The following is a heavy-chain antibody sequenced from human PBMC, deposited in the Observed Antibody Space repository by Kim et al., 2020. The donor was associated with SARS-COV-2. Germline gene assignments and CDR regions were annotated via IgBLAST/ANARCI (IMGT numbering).Heavy chain of an antibody. CDR3: ASEGAAVAGTPSYYYGMDV. J-gene: IGHJ6*02. V-gene: IGHV4-39*01. D-gene: IGHD6-19*01. Sequence: SETLSLTCTVSGGSISSSSYYWGWIRQPPGKGLEWIGSIYYSGSTYYNPSLKSRVTISVDTSKNQFSLKLSSVTAADTAVYYCASEGAAVAGTPSYYYGMDVWGQGTTVTVSS. CDR2: IYYSGST. CDR1: GGSISSSSYY.